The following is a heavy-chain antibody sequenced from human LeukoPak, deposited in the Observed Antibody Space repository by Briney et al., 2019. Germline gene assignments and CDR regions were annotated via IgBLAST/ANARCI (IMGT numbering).Heavy chain of an antibody. V-gene: IGHV3-21*01. CDR3: ARDGGSITGTTGLFDY. D-gene: IGHD1-7*01. Sequence: PRGSLRLSCAAPGFTFSSYSMNWVRQAPGKGLEWVSSISSSSSYIYYADSLKGRFTISRDNAKNSLYLQMNSLRAEDTAVYYCARDGGSITGTTGLFDYWGQGTLVTVSS. J-gene: IGHJ4*02. CDR1: GFTFSSYS. CDR2: ISSSSSYI.